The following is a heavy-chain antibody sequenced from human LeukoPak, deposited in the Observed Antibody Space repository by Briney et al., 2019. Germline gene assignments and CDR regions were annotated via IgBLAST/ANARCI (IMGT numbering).Heavy chain of an antibody. V-gene: IGHV3-9*01. Sequence: GGSLRLSCAASGFTFADYVMYWVRQAPGKGLEWVSGINWNSGSVVYVDSVKGRFTISRDNAKNSLHLQMNSLRTEDTAFYYCVKRSCNGGRCYFDYWGQGTLVTVSS. J-gene: IGHJ4*02. D-gene: IGHD2-15*01. CDR3: VKRSCNGGRCYFDY. CDR2: INWNSGSV. CDR1: GFTFADYV.